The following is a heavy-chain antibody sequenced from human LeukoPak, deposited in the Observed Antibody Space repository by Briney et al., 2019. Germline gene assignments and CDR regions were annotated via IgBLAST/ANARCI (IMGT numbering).Heavy chain of an antibody. D-gene: IGHD6-25*01. CDR2: IYHSGST. J-gene: IGHJ4*02. Sequence: LRLSCAASGFTFSSYWMSWIRQPPGKGLEWIGYIYHSGSTYYNPSLKSRVTISVDRSKNQFSLKLSSVTAADTAVYYCARERLHRFDYWGQGTLVTVSS. V-gene: IGHV4-30-2*01. CDR3: ARERLHRFDY. CDR1: GFTFSSYW.